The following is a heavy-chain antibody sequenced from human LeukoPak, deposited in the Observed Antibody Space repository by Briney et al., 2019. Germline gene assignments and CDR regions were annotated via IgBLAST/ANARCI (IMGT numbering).Heavy chain of an antibody. V-gene: IGHV4-61*02. Sequence: PSETLSLTCTVSGDSISSGDYYWSWIRQPAGKGLEWIGRISSSGSTNYNPSLKSRVTISVDTSKNQFSLNLRSVTAADTAVYFCAKVAKYYYGSETYFFFENWGQGTLVTVSS. CDR3: AKVAKYYYGSETYFFFEN. D-gene: IGHD3-10*01. J-gene: IGHJ4*02. CDR2: ISSSGST. CDR1: GDSISSGDYY.